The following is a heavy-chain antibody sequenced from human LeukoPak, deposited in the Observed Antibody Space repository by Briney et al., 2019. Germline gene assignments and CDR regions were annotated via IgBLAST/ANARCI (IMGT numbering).Heavy chain of an antibody. J-gene: IGHJ4*02. V-gene: IGHV4-34*01. Sequence: PSETLSLTCAVYGGSFTKHQWSWIRQPPGKGLEWIGAINDGGSTNYNPSLKSRVTISVDTSKNQFSLRLSSMTAADTAVYYCATVDPLRGYSSGWLFDYWGQGTLVTVSS. CDR1: GGSFTKHQ. CDR2: INDGGST. D-gene: IGHD6-19*01. CDR3: ATVDPLRGYSSGWLFDY.